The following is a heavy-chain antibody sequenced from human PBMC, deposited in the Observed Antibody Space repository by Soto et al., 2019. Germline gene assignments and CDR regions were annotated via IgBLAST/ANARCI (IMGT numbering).Heavy chain of an antibody. CDR2: ISDGGGST. CDR1: GFTFSSYA. Sequence: GSLRLSCAASGFTFSSYAMSWVRQAPGKGLEWVSSISDGGGSTYYADSVKGRFTISRDNSKNTLYLQMNSLRDEDTAVYFFVKDPVSGYCISASCYFFDSWGQG. V-gene: IGHV3-23*01. CDR3: VKDPVSGYCISASCYFFDS. D-gene: IGHD2-2*01. J-gene: IGHJ4*02.